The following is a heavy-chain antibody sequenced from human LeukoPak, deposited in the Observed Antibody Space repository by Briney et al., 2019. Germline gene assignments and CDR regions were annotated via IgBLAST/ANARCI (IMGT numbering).Heavy chain of an antibody. Sequence: GGSLRLSCAASGFTFSSYSMNWVRQAPGKGLEWVSSISSSSSYIYYADSVKGRFTISRDNAKNSLHLQMNSLRAEDTAVYYCARGYYDFWSGYSYYFDYRGQGTLVTVSS. D-gene: IGHD3-3*01. CDR2: ISSSSSYI. J-gene: IGHJ4*02. V-gene: IGHV3-21*01. CDR1: GFTFSSYS. CDR3: ARGYYDFWSGYSYYFDY.